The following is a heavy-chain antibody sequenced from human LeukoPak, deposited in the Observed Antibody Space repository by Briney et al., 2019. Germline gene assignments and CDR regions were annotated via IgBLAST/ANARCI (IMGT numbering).Heavy chain of an antibody. CDR3: AKGYCSSTSCYIDY. CDR1: GFTFDDYA. CDR2: ISWNSGSI. J-gene: IGHJ4*02. Sequence: PGRSLRLSCAASGFTFDDYAMHWVRQAPGKGLEWVSGISWNSGSIGYADSVKGRFTISRDNAKNSLYLQMNSLRAEDTALYHCAKGYCSSTSCYIDYWGQGTLVTVSS. D-gene: IGHD2-2*02. V-gene: IGHV3-9*01.